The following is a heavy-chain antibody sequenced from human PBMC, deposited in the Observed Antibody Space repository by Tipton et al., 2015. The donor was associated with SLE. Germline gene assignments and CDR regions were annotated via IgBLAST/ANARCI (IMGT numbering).Heavy chain of an antibody. CDR3: ARDYGSVVQGVIRYFDY. V-gene: IGHV4-4*07. Sequence: LRLSCTVSGGSISSYYWSWIRQPAGKGLEWIGRIYTSGSTNYNPSLKSRVTMSVDTSKNQFSLKLSSVTAADTAVYYCARDYGSVVQGVIRYFDYWGQGKMVTVSS. D-gene: IGHD3-10*01. CDR1: GGSISSYY. CDR2: IYTSGST. J-gene: IGHJ4*02.